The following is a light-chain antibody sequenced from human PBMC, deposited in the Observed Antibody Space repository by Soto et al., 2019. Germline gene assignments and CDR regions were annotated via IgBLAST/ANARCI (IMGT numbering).Light chain of an antibody. CDR1: QSLGIW. Sequence: DIKMTQSPSTLSASVGDRVTITCRASQSLGIWLAWHQQKPGKAPKLLIYDASTLKSGVPSRFSGSGSGTKFTLTIRSLQPDDFATYYCQVYNSYSGTVGQGAKVDIK. V-gene: IGKV1-5*01. CDR3: QVYNSYSGT. J-gene: IGKJ1*01. CDR2: DAS.